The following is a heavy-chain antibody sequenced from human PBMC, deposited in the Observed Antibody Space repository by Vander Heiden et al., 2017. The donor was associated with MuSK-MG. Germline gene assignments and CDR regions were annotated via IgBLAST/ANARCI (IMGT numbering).Heavy chain of an antibody. CDR3: TRDDYGDFYDAFDI. V-gene: IGHV3-49*04. J-gene: IGHJ3*02. Sequence: EVQLVESGGGLVQPGRSLRLSCTASAFTFGDYAMSWVRQAPGKGLEWVGFIRSKAYGGTTEYAASVKGRFTISRDDSKSIAYLQMNSLKTEDTSVYYCTRDDYGDFYDAFDIWGQGTMVTVSS. CDR2: IRSKAYGGTT. D-gene: IGHD4-17*01. CDR1: AFTFGDYA.